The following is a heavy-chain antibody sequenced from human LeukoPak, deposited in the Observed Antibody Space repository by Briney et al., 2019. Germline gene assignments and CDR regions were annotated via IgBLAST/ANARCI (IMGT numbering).Heavy chain of an antibody. V-gene: IGHV4-59*01. CDR2: IYYSGST. Sequence: SETLSLTCTVSGGSISPYYRSWIRQPPGKGLEWIGNIYYSGSTRYNSSLKSRVAISVDTSKNQFSLKLSSVTAADTAVYYCARDLDGYCSSTSCSGWFDPWGQGTLVTVSS. CDR3: ARDLDGYCSSTSCSGWFDP. D-gene: IGHD2-2*03. CDR1: GGSISPYY. J-gene: IGHJ5*02.